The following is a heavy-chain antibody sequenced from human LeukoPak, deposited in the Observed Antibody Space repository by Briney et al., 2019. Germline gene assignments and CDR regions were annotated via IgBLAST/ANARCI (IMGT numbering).Heavy chain of an antibody. CDR3: AKAGRCIAVAAWFDP. V-gene: IGHV3-9*01. D-gene: IGHD6-19*01. Sequence: PGRSLRLSCAASGFTFDDYAMHWVRQAPGKGLEWVSGISWNSGSIGYADSVKGRFTISRDNAKNSLYLQMNSLRAEDTALYYCAKAGRCIAVAAWFDPWGQGTLVTVSS. CDR1: GFTFDDYA. CDR2: ISWNSGSI. J-gene: IGHJ5*02.